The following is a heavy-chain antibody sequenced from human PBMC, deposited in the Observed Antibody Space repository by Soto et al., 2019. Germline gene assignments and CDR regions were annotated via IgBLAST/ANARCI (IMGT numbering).Heavy chain of an antibody. J-gene: IGHJ4*02. CDR3: TTWLTAHFDY. Sequence: GSLNLSCAASGFTFSSYTLNWVRRAPGKGLEWVATSSDRRTGNTHYSDSVRGRFTLSRDYSRNILFLQMDSLRADDTALYYCTTWLTAHFDYWGRGTQVTVSS. CDR1: GFTFSSYT. CDR2: SSDRRTGNT. V-gene: IGHV3-23*01. D-gene: IGHD2-21*02.